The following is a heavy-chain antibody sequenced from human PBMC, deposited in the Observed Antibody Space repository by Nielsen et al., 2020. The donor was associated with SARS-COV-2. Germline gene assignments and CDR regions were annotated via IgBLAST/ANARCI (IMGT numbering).Heavy chain of an antibody. V-gene: IGHV4-39*01. D-gene: IGHD6-19*01. CDR3: ARHLRQWLVFVY. Sequence: SETLSLTCAVYGGSFSSYYWDWIRQPPGKGLEWIGSIYYSGSTYYNPSLKSRVTISVDTSKNQFSLKLSSVTAADTAVYYCARHLRQWLVFVYWGQGTLVTVSS. CDR2: IYYSGST. J-gene: IGHJ4*02. CDR1: GGSFSSYY.